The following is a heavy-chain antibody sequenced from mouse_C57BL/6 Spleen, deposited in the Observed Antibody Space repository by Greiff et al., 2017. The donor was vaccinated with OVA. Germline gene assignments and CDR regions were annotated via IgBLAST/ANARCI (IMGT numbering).Heavy chain of an antibody. Sequence: QVQLQQPGAELVKPGASVKLSCKASGYTFTSYWMQWVKQRPGQGLEWIGEIDPSDSYTNYNQKFKGKATLTVDTSSSTAYMQLSSLASDDSAVYDCARREAAQCYRGQGTTLTVSS. CDR2: IDPSDSYT. D-gene: IGHD3-2*02. V-gene: IGHV1-50*01. J-gene: IGHJ2*01. CDR1: GYTFTSYW. CDR3: ARREAAQCY.